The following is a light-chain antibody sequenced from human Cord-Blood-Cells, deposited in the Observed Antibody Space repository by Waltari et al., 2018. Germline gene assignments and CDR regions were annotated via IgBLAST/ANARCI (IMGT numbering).Light chain of an antibody. CDR3: QTWGTGIQV. CDR2: LNSDGSQ. Sequence: QLVLTQSPSASASLGASVKLTCTLSSGHSTYAIAWPPQQPEKGPRYLMKLNSDGSQSKGDGIPDRFSGSSSGAERYLTISSLQSEDEADYYCQTWGTGIQVFGTGTKVTVL. CDR1: SGHSTYA. V-gene: IGLV4-69*01. J-gene: IGLJ1*01.